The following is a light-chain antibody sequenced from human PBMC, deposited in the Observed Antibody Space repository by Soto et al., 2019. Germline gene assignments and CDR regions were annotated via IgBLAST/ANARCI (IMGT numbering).Light chain of an antibody. CDR3: QQYGSSIQT. Sequence: IVITQSPVTLSVSPCETATLSCRASQSVRRDLAWYQQKPGQPPRLLMYGASSRATGIPDRFSGSGSGTDFTLTISRLEPEDFAVYYCQQYGSSIQTFGQGTKVDIK. V-gene: IGKV3-20*01. J-gene: IGKJ1*01. CDR2: GAS. CDR1: QSVRRD.